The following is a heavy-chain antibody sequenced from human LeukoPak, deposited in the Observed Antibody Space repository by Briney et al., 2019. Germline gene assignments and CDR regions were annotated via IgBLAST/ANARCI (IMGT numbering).Heavy chain of an antibody. CDR3: AKDYGLE. J-gene: IGHJ4*02. Sequence: GVALRLSCAASGFTFSSYWMSWVRQAPGKGLEWVANIKQDGSEKNYVDSVKGRFTTSRDNAKNSLYLQINSLRAAATAVYYCAKDYGLEWGQGTLVTVSS. CDR2: IKQDGSEK. V-gene: IGHV3-7*01. D-gene: IGHD4-17*01. CDR1: GFTFSSYW.